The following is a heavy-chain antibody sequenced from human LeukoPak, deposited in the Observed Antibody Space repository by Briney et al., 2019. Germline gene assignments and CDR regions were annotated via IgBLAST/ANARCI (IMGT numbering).Heavy chain of an antibody. CDR2: ISYDGSNK. J-gene: IGHJ4*02. Sequence: GGSLGLSCAASGFTFSSYAMHWVRQAPGKGLEWVAVISYDGSNKYYADSVKGRFTISRDNSKNTLYLQMNSLRAEDTAVYYCAREHIVVVAGGFDYWGQGTLVTVSS. CDR1: GFTFSSYA. CDR3: AREHIVVVAGGFDY. V-gene: IGHV3-30*04. D-gene: IGHD2-15*01.